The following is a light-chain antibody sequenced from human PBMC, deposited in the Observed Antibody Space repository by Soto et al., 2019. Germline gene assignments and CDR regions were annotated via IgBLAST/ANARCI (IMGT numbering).Light chain of an antibody. V-gene: IGLV1-44*01. CDR2: STN. J-gene: IGLJ1*01. CDR3: AAWDGRLTGYV. CDR1: NSNIGSNA. Sequence: QSVLTQPPSASGTPGQRVTISCSGSNSNIGSNAVNWYQQFPGAAPTLLIYSTNERPSGVPDRFSGSKSGTSASLAISGLQSEDEADYHCAAWDGRLTGYVFGSWTKVTVL.